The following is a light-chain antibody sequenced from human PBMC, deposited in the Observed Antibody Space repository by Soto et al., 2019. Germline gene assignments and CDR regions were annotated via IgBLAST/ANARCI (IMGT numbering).Light chain of an antibody. Sequence: QSVLTQPPSASGTPGQRVTISCSGSSSNIRSNTVNWYLQLPGTAPKLLIYSNNQRPSGVPDRFSGSKSGTSASLAISGLQSEDEADYYCAAWDDSLNGPVFGGGTKLTVL. CDR3: AAWDDSLNGPV. CDR2: SNN. V-gene: IGLV1-44*01. CDR1: SSNIRSNT. J-gene: IGLJ2*01.